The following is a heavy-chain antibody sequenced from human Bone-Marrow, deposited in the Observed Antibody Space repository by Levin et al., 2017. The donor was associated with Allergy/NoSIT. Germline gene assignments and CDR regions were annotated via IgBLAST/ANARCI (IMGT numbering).Heavy chain of an antibody. CDR1: GGSISSGGYY. Sequence: SETLSLTCTVSGGSISSGGYYWSWIRQHPGKGLEWIGYIYYSGSTYYNPSLKSRVTISVDTSKNQFSLKLSSVTAADTAVYYCARDRCSGGSCYSGEGFDPWGQGTLVTVSS. J-gene: IGHJ5*02. V-gene: IGHV4-31*03. D-gene: IGHD2-15*01. CDR3: ARDRCSGGSCYSGEGFDP. CDR2: IYYSGST.